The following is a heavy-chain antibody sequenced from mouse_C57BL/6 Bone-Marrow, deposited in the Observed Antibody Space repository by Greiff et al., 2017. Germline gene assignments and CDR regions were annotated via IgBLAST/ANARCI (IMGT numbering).Heavy chain of an antibody. Sequence: QVQLQQPVSSLFPPFSSFPLSFPSSFSPFPPSSLPFVPQLPGQVLAWIGDIYPGSGSPNSNAKFTSKATLPVATSSRTAYMQLSSLTSEDSAVYYCARLGLLGFDYWRQGTTLTVSS. D-gene: IGHD2-3*01. V-gene: IGHV1-55*01. CDR1: FSPFPPSS. J-gene: IGHJ2*01. CDR3: ARLGLLGFDY. CDR2: IYPGSGSP.